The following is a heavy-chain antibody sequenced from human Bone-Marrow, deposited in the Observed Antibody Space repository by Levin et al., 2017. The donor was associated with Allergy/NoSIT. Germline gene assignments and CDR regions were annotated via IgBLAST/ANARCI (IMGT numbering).Heavy chain of an antibody. CDR3: GAVGGFSYYAMDV. V-gene: IGHV4-34*01. J-gene: IGHJ6*02. D-gene: IGHD3-16*01. CDR1: GGSFSDSY. Sequence: SQTLSLTCAVYGGSFSDSYWSWIRQPPGKGLEWIGEINHGGSTTYNPSLMSRVAISVDTSKNQFSLKLTSVTAADTAVYYCGAVGGFSYYAMDVWGQGTTVTVSS. CDR2: INHGGST.